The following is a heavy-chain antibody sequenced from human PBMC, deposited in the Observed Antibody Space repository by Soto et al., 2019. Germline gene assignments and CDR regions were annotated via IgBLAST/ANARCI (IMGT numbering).Heavy chain of an antibody. J-gene: IGHJ4*02. V-gene: IGHV3-23*01. CDR3: AKDGGSVCSGGTCYFQAPDY. Sequence: EVQLLESGGGLVQPGGSLRLSCAASGFTFSSYAMSWVRQAPGKGLEWVSGIDGSGRNTYYADSVKGRFTISRDNSKNTLSVQMVSLRVEDTALHYCAKDGGSVCSGGTCYFQAPDYWGQGTLVTVSS. CDR1: GFTFSSYA. CDR2: IDGSGRNT. D-gene: IGHD2-15*01.